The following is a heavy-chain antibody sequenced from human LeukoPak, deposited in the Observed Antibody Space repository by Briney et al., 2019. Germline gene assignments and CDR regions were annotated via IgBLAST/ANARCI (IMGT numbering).Heavy chain of an antibody. J-gene: IGHJ5*02. CDR1: GGSISTSNYY. Sequence: SEALSLTCTVSGGSISTSNYYWARIRQPPGKGLEWIGSIYYSGSTYYNPSLKSRVTISVDTSKNQFSLKLSSVTAADTAVYYCARHRIAVRGWPEGGRSVGKYNWFDPWGQGALVTVSS. V-gene: IGHV4-39*01. CDR3: ARHRIAVRGWPEGGRSVGKYNWFDP. CDR2: IYYSGST. D-gene: IGHD6-19*01.